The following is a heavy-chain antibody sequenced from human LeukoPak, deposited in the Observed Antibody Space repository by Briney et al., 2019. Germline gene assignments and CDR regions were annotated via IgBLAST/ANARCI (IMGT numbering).Heavy chain of an antibody. CDR3: AGDYYYYGMDA. CDR2: ISWNSGSI. J-gene: IGHJ6*02. V-gene: IGHV3-9*01. CDR1: GFTFDDYA. Sequence: GRSLRLSCAASGFTFDDYAMHWVRQAPGKGLEWVSGISWNSGSIGYADSVKGRFTISRNNAKNSLYLQMNSLRAEDTALYYCAGDYYYYGMDARGQGTTVTVSS.